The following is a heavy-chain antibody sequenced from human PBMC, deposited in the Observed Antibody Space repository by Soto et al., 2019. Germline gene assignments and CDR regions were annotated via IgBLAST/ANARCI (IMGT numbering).Heavy chain of an antibody. D-gene: IGHD3-10*01. CDR3: ARDLIIMVRAFMLDY. V-gene: IGHV1-18*01. CDR1: GYTFTSYG. J-gene: IGHJ4*01. Sequence: ASVKVSCKTSGYTFTSYGITWVRQAPGQGLEWLGWISGNNGNTYYAQNLQGRITLTTDTSTSTVYMELKSLRSDDTAVYYCARDLIIMVRAFMLDYWGQGTLLTVSS. CDR2: ISGNNGNT.